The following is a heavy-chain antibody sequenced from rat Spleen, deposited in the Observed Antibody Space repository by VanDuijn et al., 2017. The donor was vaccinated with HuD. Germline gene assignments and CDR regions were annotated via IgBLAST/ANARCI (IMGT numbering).Heavy chain of an antibody. Sequence: EVQLKESGPGLVQPSQTLSLTCIVSGFSLADYSVHWVRQPPGKGLEWMGVMWNGGNTAYNSPLKSRLSISRDTSKSQVFLKMNSLQTEDTAIYFCNRDEYRDNWGFAYWGQGTLVTVSS. CDR1: GFSLADYS. CDR3: NRDEYRDNWGFAY. D-gene: IGHD1-5*01. CDR2: MWNGGNT. J-gene: IGHJ3*01. V-gene: IGHV2S63*01.